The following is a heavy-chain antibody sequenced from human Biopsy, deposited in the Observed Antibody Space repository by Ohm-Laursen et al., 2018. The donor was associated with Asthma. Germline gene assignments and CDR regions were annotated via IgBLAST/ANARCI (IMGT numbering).Heavy chain of an antibody. D-gene: IGHD6-19*01. CDR2: IYSGGTS. CDR1: GFTVSRDH. CDR3: ARGDSSGWSHYYFDY. Sequence: SLRLSCAASGFTVSRDHMFWVRQAPGKGLEWVSVIYSGGTSDTADSVRGRFTISRDFYKNTLYLQMDSLRAEDTAVYYCARGDSSGWSHYYFDYWGQRTLVTVSS. V-gene: IGHV3-53*01. J-gene: IGHJ4*02.